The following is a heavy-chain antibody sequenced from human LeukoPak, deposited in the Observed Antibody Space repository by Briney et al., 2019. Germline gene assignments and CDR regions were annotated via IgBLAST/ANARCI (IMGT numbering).Heavy chain of an antibody. D-gene: IGHD3-10*01. CDR2: VFNGGST. Sequence: SETLSLTCSVSGASIDSHYWSWIRQSPGKGLEWIGYVFNGGSTNYNPSLNSRVTMSLDTSTTQSSLRLSSVTAADTAIYYCASRRDDPTWYGVFDYWSQGTLVTVSS. V-gene: IGHV4-59*11. CDR3: ASRRDDPTWYGVFDY. CDR1: GASIDSHY. J-gene: IGHJ4*02.